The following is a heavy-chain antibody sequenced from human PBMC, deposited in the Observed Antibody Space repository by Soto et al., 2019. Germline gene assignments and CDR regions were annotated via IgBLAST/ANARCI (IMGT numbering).Heavy chain of an antibody. CDR2: IYTSGST. D-gene: IGHD6-13*01. J-gene: IGHJ5*02. CDR3: ARDGGIAAAGYRNWFDP. Sequence: SETLSLTCTVSGGSISSYYWSWIRQPAGKGLEWIGRIYTSGSTNYNPSLKSRVTMSVDTSKNQFSLKLSSVTAADTAVYYCARDGGIAAAGYRNWFDPWGQGTLVTVSS. V-gene: IGHV4-4*07. CDR1: GGSISSYY.